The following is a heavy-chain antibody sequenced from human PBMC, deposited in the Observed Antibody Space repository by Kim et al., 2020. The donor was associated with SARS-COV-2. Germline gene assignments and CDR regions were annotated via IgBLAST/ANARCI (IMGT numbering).Heavy chain of an antibody. CDR3: ARIYSSYFYLDV. Sequence: SNPALKCRVPMSADTSKNQFSLRLSSVTAADTAVYYCARIYSSYFYLDVWGKGTSVTVSS. D-gene: IGHD2-21*01. J-gene: IGHJ6*03. V-gene: IGHV4-39*01.